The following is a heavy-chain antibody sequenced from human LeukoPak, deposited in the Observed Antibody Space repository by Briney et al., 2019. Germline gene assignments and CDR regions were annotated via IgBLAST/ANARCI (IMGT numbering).Heavy chain of an antibody. D-gene: IGHD3-10*01. CDR2: IYYSGST. V-gene: IGHV4-59*01. CDR3: ARLGSASWYFDL. CDR1: GGSISSYY. J-gene: IGHJ2*01. Sequence: SETLSLTCTVSGGSISSYYWSWIRQPAGKGLEGFAYIYYSGSTSYNPSLKSRVTISLDTSKNQLSLKLNSVTAADTAVYYCARLGSASWYFDLWGRGSLVTVSS.